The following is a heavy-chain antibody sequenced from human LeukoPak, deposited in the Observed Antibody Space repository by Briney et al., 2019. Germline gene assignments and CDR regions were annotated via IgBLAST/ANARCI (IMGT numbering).Heavy chain of an antibody. D-gene: IGHD5-18*01. CDR3: AREGGYSYGWYFDY. V-gene: IGHV3-21*01. CDR2: ISSSISYI. CDR1: GFTFSSYS. J-gene: IGHJ4*02. Sequence: GGSLRLSCAPSGFTFSSYSMNWVRQAPGKGLEWVSSISSSISYIYYADSVKGRFTISRDNAKNSLYLQMNSLRAEDTAVYYCAREGGYSYGWYFDYWGQGTLVTVSS.